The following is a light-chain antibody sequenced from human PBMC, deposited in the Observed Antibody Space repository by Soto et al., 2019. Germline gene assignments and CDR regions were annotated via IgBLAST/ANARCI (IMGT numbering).Light chain of an antibody. CDR2: DVS. CDR1: SSDVGGYNH. V-gene: IGLV2-14*01. J-gene: IGLJ2*01. CDR3: SSYTSSSTVV. Sequence: QSALTQPAAVSGSPGQSITISCTGTSSDVGGYNHVSWYQQHPGKAPRLTIYDVSNRPSGVSNRFSGSKSGNTASLTISGLQAEDEADYYCSSYTSSSTVVLGGGTKLTVL.